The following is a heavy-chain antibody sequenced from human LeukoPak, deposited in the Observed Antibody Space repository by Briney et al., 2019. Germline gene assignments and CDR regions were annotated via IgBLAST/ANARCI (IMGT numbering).Heavy chain of an antibody. CDR1: GDSIRSYY. J-gene: IGHJ4*02. CDR2: IYYSGST. CDR3: ARGNYYDSPYDY. Sequence: KPSETLSLTCTVSGDSIRSYYWSWIRRPPGKGLEWIGYIYYSGSTNYNPTLKSRVTISVDTSKNQFSLKLSSVTAADTAVYYCARGNYYDSPYDYWGQGTLVTVSS. V-gene: IGHV4-59*01. D-gene: IGHD3-22*01.